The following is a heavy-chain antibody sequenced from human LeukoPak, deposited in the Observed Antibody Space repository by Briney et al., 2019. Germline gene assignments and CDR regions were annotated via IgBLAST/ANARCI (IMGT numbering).Heavy chain of an antibody. CDR1: GGSFSSYY. Sequence: SETLSLTCTVSGGSFSSYYWSWIRQPAGKGLEWVGRIYTSGSTNYNPSLKSRVTMSVDTSKNQFSLKLSSVTAADTAVYYCARGYSNSGSYVGWFDPWGQGTLVTVSS. J-gene: IGHJ5*02. D-gene: IGHD1-26*01. CDR3: ARGYSNSGSYVGWFDP. CDR2: IYTSGST. V-gene: IGHV4-4*07.